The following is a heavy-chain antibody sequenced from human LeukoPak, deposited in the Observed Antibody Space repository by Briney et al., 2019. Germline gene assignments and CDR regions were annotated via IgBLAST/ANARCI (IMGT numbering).Heavy chain of an antibody. D-gene: IGHD1-7*01. CDR3: ARDQITGTPPEYYFDY. Sequence: GGSLRLSCAASGVTFRRSAMRWGRDAPGKRLEWGAVIWYDGSKKYYAEYVKGRFTISRDNSKNTLYLQMNSLRAEDTAVYYCARDQITGTPPEYYFDYWGQGTLVTVSS. V-gene: IGHV3-33*01. J-gene: IGHJ4*02. CDR1: GVTFRRSA. CDR2: IWYDGSKK.